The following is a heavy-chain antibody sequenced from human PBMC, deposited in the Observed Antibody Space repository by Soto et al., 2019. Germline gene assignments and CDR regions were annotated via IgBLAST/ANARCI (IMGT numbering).Heavy chain of an antibody. CDR3: ARNWNLALVPAAYFDS. Sequence: SETLSLTCTVSNASILTSIYYWAWIRQPPGKGLEWIGTVYYTGTTYYNPSLQSRVTISIDTSKNQFSLNLRSVTAADTAVYYCARNWNLALVPAAYFDSWGQGTKVTVSS. CDR2: VYYTGTT. CDR1: NASILTSIYY. V-gene: IGHV4-39*01. D-gene: IGHD2-2*01. J-gene: IGHJ4*02.